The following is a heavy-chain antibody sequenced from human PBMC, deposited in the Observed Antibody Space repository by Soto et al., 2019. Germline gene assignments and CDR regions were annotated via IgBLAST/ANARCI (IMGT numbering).Heavy chain of an antibody. D-gene: IGHD4-17*01. J-gene: IGHJ4*02. CDR2: ISYDGSNK. CDR3: ARDQVKGTMTIL. CDR1: GFTFINYA. Sequence: SLRLSCAASGFTFINYAMHWVRQAPGKGLEWVAVISYDGSNKYYADSVKGRFTISRDNSKNTMYLQMNSLSAEYTAVYHCARDQVKGTMTILWGQGTLVTVSS. V-gene: IGHV3-30-3*01.